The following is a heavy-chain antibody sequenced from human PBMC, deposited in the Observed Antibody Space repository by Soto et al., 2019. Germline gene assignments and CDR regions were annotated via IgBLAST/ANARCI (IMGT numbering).Heavy chain of an antibody. CDR2: ISYDGSNK. J-gene: IGHJ4*02. D-gene: IGHD2-2*01. Sequence: GGSLRLSCAASGCTFSSYGMHWIRQAPGKGLEWVAVISYDGSNKYYADSVKGRFTISRDNSKNTLYLQMNSLRAEDTAVYYCAKDLGYCSSTSCYGSDYWGQGTLVTVSS. CDR3: AKDLGYCSSTSCYGSDY. CDR1: GCTFSSYG. V-gene: IGHV3-30*18.